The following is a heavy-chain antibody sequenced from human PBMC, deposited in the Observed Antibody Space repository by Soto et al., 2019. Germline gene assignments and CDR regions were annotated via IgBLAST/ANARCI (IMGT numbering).Heavy chain of an antibody. J-gene: IGHJ6*02. CDR1: GYTFTGYY. CDR2: INPNSGDT. D-gene: IGHD5-18*01. CDR3: ARGRGYSYGSVGYYYGMDV. Sequence: ASVKVSCKASGYTFTGYYMHWVRQAPGQGLEWMGWINPNSGDTNYAQKFQGRVTMTRDTSISTAYMELSRLRSDDTAVYYCARGRGYSYGSVGYYYGMDVWGQGTTVTVSS. V-gene: IGHV1-2*02.